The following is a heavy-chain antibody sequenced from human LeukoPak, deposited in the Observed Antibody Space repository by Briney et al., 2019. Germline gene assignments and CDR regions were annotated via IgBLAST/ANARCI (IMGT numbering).Heavy chain of an antibody. Sequence: SVKVSCKASGGTLSSYAISWVRQAPGQGLEWMGGIIPIFGTANYAQKFQGRVTITADESTSTAYMELSSLRSEDTAVYYCARDGVMAKYYYGMDVWGQGTTVTVSS. J-gene: IGHJ6*02. CDR3: ARDGVMAKYYYGMDV. D-gene: IGHD2-8*01. CDR1: GGTLSSYA. CDR2: IIPIFGTA. V-gene: IGHV1-69*01.